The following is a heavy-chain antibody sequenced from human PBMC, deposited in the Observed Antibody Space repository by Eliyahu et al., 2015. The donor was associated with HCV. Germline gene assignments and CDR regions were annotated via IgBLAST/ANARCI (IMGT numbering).Heavy chain of an antibody. Sequence: EVQLLESGGDLVQPGGSLRLSCAASGSTFSNYAMSWVRQAPGKGLEWVSAISTSGSNTYYADSVKGRFTISRDNSKNTLYLQLNSLSAEDTAVYYCAKPRSTWHVDYWGQGTLVTVSS. D-gene: IGHD6-13*01. V-gene: IGHV3-23*01. CDR3: AKPRSTWHVDY. J-gene: IGHJ4*02. CDR2: ISTSGSNT. CDR1: GSTFSNYA.